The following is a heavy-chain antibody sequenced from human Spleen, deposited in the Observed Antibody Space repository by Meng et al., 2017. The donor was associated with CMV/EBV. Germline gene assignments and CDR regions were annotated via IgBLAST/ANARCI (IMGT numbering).Heavy chain of an antibody. Sequence: VHVGQSGAEVKKPGASVKVSCKASGYTFTSYYMHWVRQAPGQGLEWMGWISAYNGNTNYAQKLQGRVTMTTDTSTSTAYMELRSLRSDDTAVYYCARGAAISTVGWFDPWGQGTLVTVFS. CDR3: ARGAAISTVGWFDP. CDR1: GYTFTSYY. CDR2: ISAYNGNT. D-gene: IGHD2-2*01. V-gene: IGHV1-18*04. J-gene: IGHJ5*02.